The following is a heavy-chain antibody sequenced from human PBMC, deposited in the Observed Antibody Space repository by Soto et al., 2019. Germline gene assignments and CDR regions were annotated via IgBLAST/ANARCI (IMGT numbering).Heavy chain of an antibody. Sequence: QVHLQESGPGLVKPSETLSLTCTVSGGSINNHYWSWIRQPPGRGLEWIGYIYYTGSTNYNPSLKSRVTMSVDTSKTPFSLNLTSLTAADTAIYYCARANWYSEYWGQGTLVTVSS. CDR1: GGSINNHY. V-gene: IGHV4-59*11. CDR2: IYYTGST. J-gene: IGHJ4*02. CDR3: ARANWYSEY. D-gene: IGHD7-27*01.